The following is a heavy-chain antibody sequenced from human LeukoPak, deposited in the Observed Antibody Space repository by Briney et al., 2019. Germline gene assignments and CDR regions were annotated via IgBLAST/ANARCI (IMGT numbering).Heavy chain of an antibody. D-gene: IGHD3-16*01. CDR1: GFTFGDYA. Sequence: GGSLRLSCTASGFTFGDYAMNWVRQAPGKGLEWVSGISPRGDITYYKDSVRGRFTISRDNFKNTVSLQLNSLRAEDTAMYYCAKDDDWGRFNHWGQGTLVTVSS. CDR2: ISPRGDIT. J-gene: IGHJ1*01. V-gene: IGHV3-23*01. CDR3: AKDDDWGRFNH.